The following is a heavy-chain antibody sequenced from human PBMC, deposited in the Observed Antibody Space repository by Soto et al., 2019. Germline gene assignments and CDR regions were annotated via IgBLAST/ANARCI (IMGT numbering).Heavy chain of an antibody. CDR1: GGSFSGYY. CDR3: AREGRYCTGSSCYGWGFVP. CDR2: INHRGST. J-gene: IGHJ5*02. V-gene: IGHV4-34*01. D-gene: IGHD2-2*01. Sequence: PSETLSLTCAVYGGSFSGYYWSWIRQPPGKGLEWIGEINHRGSTTYNPSLKSRVTISVDTSKNQLSLKLTSVIAADTAVYYCAREGRYCTGSSCYGWGFVPWGQGTLVTCSS.